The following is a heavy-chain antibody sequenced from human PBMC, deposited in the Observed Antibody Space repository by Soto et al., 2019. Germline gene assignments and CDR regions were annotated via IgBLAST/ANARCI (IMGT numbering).Heavy chain of an antibody. CDR2: IYSSGNT. Sequence: SDTLSLTCSVSGGTISGYYWTWIRQPAGKGLEWIGRIYSSGNTKYNPSLQSRVTMSLDTSNNQFSLRLTSVTAADTAVYYCARGQRFSDWFDPWGQGTLVTVSS. CDR3: ARGQRFSDWFDP. J-gene: IGHJ5*02. D-gene: IGHD3-3*01. CDR1: GGTISGYY. V-gene: IGHV4-4*07.